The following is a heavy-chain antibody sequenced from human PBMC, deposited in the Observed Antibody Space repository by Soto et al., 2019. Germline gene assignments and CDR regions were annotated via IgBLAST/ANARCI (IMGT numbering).Heavy chain of an antibody. J-gene: IGHJ4*02. Sequence: TETLSLTCAVPGDSVTSVNYFWTWIRQGTGGELEWIGYSSNSGISKYNPSLKSGIAMSQEKSKNYFSLNLHIMIDAETAGYFCTRRKCHSYYAYHFNTWGQGALVPVS. CDR1: GDSVTSVNYF. CDR2: SSNSGIS. V-gene: IGHV4-61*03. D-gene: IGHD3-3*01. CDR3: TRRKCHSYYAYHFNT.